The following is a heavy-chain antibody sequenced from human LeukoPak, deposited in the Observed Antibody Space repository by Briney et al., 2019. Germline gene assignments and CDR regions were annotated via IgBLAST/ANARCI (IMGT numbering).Heavy chain of an antibody. D-gene: IGHD3-22*01. Sequence: SQTLSLTCTVSGGSISSGGYYWSWIRQHPGKGLEWIGYIYYSGSTYYNPSLKSRVTTSVDTSKNQFSLKLSSVTAADTAVYYCARAHYYDSSGYYNWFDPWGQGTLVTVSS. CDR3: ARAHYYDSSGYYNWFDP. CDR1: GGSISSGGYY. CDR2: IYYSGST. V-gene: IGHV4-31*03. J-gene: IGHJ5*02.